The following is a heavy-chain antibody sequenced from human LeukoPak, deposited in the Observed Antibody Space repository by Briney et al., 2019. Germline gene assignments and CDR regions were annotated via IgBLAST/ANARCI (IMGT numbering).Heavy chain of an antibody. D-gene: IGHD2-2*01. J-gene: IGHJ4*02. V-gene: IGHV3-7*03. CDR1: GFTFSNAW. CDR3: ARFGRGTWAIDF. Sequence: GGSLRLSCAASGFTFSNAWMNWVRQAPGKGLEWVANIKQDGSEKYYVESMKGRFTISRDNAKNSLYLQMHSLSAEDTAVYYCARFGRGTWAIDFWGQGSLVTVSS. CDR2: IKQDGSEK.